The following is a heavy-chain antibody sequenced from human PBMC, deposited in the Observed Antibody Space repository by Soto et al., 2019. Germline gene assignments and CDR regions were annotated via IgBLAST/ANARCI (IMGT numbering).Heavy chain of an antibody. CDR1: GGSISSGGYS. D-gene: IGHD5-12*01. V-gene: IGHV4-30-2*01. CDR2: IYHSGST. CDR3: AREGNLGRWLQPLDY. Sequence: SETLSLTCAVSGGSISSGGYSWSWIRQPPGKGLEWIGYIYHSGSTYYNPSLKSRVTISVDRSKNQFSLKLSSVTAADTAKYFCAREGNLGRWLQPLDYWGQGTLVTVSS. J-gene: IGHJ4*02.